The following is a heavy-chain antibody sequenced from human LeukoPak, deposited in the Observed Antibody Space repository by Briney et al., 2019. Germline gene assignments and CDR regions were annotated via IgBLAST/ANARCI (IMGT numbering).Heavy chain of an antibody. CDR1: GGSFSGCY. V-gene: IGHV4-34*01. J-gene: IGHJ3*02. Sequence: PSETLSLTCAVYGGSFSGCYWSWIRQPPGKGLEWIGEINHSGSTNYNPSLKSRVTISVDTSKNQFSLKLSSVTAADTAVYYCASSGWNYDDAFDIWGQGTMVTVSS. D-gene: IGHD1-7*01. CDR3: ASSGWNYDDAFDI. CDR2: INHSGST.